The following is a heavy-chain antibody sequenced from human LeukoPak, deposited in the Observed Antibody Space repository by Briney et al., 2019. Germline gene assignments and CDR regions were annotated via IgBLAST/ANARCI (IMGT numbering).Heavy chain of an antibody. CDR2: ISYDGSNK. Sequence: GGSLRLSCAASGFTFSSYGMHWVRQAPGKGLEWVAVISYDGSNKYYADSVKGRFTISRDNSKNTLYLQMNSLRAEDTAMYYCARDIRHSSHDYYYGLDVWGQGATVTVSS. D-gene: IGHD1-1*01. CDR3: ARDIRHSSHDYYYGLDV. V-gene: IGHV3-30*03. J-gene: IGHJ6*02. CDR1: GFTFSSYG.